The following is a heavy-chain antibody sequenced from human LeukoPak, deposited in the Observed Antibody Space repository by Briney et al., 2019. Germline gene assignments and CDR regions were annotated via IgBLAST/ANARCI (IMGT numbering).Heavy chain of an antibody. CDR2: FDPEDGET. CDR3: ARGVHVQIGFDP. V-gene: IGHV1-24*01. J-gene: IGHJ5*02. Sequence: ASVKVSCKASGYTFTSYYMHWVRQAPGKGLEWMGGFDPEDGETIYAQKFQGRVTMTEDTSTDTAYMELSSLRSDDTAVYYCARGVHVQIGFDPWAREPWSPSPQ. D-gene: IGHD1-1*01. CDR1: GYTFTSYY.